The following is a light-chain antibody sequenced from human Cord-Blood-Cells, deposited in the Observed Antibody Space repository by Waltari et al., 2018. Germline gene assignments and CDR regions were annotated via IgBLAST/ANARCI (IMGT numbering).Light chain of an antibody. J-gene: IGKJ5*01. V-gene: IGKV1-39*01. CDR2: AAS. CDR3: QQSYSTLIT. CDR1: QSISSY. Sequence: SLSASVGDRVTITCRASQSISSYLNWYQQKPGKAPKLLIYAASSLQSGVPSRFSGSGSGTDFTLTISSLQPEDFATYYCQQSYSTLITFGQGTRLEIK.